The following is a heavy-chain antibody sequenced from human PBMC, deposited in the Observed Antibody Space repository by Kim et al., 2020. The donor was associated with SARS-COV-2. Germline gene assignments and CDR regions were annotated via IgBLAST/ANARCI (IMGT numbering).Heavy chain of an antibody. V-gene: IGHV4-34*01. CDR1: GGSFSGYY. CDR3: ARGYFSAAAGY. D-gene: IGHD6-13*01. CDR2: INHSGST. J-gene: IGHJ4*02. Sequence: SETLSLTCAVYGGSFSGYYWSWIRQPPGKGLEWIGEINHSGSTNYNPSLKSRVTISVDTSKNQFSLKLSSVTAADTAVYYCARGYFSAAAGYWGQGTLVTVSS.